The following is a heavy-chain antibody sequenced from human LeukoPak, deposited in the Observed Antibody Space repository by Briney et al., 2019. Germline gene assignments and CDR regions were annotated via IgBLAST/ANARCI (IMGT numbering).Heavy chain of an antibody. CDR3: ARSLKWNLVGFDY. Sequence: GGSRRLSCAASRFTFSNSGMNWVRQAPGKGLEWVSVINDSGDNTFYADAVKGRFTISRDNSKSTLYLQMSSLRVDDTAVYYCARSLKWNLVGFDYWGQGILVTVSS. J-gene: IGHJ4*02. D-gene: IGHD1-1*01. V-gene: IGHV3-23*01. CDR2: INDSGDNT. CDR1: RFTFSNSG.